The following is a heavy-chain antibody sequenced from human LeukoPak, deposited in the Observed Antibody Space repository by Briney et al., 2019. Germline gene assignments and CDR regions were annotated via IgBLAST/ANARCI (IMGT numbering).Heavy chain of an antibody. V-gene: IGHV3-7*01. J-gene: IGHJ4*02. Sequence: GGSLRLSCAASGFTFSSYWMSWVRQAPGKALEWVANIRQDGIDKYYVDSVKGRFTISRDNAQNSLYLQMNSLRAEDTAVYYCARDYYDSNGYYYGGYWGQGTLVTVSS. CDR1: GFTFSSYW. D-gene: IGHD3-22*01. CDR3: ARDYYDSNGYYYGGY. CDR2: IRQDGIDK.